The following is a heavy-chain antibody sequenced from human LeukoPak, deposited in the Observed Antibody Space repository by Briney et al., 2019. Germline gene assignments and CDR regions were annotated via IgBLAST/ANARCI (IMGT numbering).Heavy chain of an antibody. CDR1: GGSISSNSDY. CDR2: IYYSGTT. V-gene: IGHV4-39*07. D-gene: IGHD6-13*01. J-gene: IGHJ6*03. CDR3: ARRIAAAGTSYYYYYYMDV. Sequence: SETLSLTCTVSGGSISSNSDYWGWIRQPPGKGLEWIGSIYYSGTTYYNPSLKSRVTISVDTSKNQFSLKLSSVTAADTAVYYCARRIAAAGTSYYYYYYMDVWGKGTTVTISS.